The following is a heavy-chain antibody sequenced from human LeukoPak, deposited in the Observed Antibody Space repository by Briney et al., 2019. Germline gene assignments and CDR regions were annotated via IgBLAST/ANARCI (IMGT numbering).Heavy chain of an antibody. CDR2: IYYSGST. D-gene: IGHD1-26*01. CDR3: ARVPVYSGTYFDY. J-gene: IGHJ4*02. Sequence: SETLSLTCTVSGGSISSGDYYWSWIRQPPGKGLEWIGYIYYSGSTYYNPYLKSRVTISVYTSKNQFSLKLSSVTAAGTAVYYCARVPVYSGTYFDYWGQGTLVTVSS. CDR1: GGSISSGDYY. V-gene: IGHV4-30-4*01.